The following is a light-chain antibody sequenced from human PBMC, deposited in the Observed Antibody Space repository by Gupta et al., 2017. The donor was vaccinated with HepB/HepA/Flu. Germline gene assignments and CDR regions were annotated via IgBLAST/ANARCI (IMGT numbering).Light chain of an antibody. V-gene: IGKV2-28*01. J-gene: IGKJ4*01. CDR3: MQALQTPI. CDR1: QSLLHSNGYNY. CDR2: LGS. Sequence: DIVMTQSPLSLPVTPGEPASISCRSSQSLLHSNGYNYLDWYLQKPGQSPQLLIYLGSNRASGVHDRFSGSGAGTDFTLKISRVEDEDVGVYYCMQALQTPIFGGGTKVEIK.